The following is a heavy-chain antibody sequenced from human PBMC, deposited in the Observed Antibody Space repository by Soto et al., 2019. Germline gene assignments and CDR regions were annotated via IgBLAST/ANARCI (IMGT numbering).Heavy chain of an antibody. D-gene: IGHD2-2*01. J-gene: IGHJ3*02. Sequence: ASVTVSCPCSDNTFTHYGINWVRQAPGQGLEWMGIINPSGGSTSYAQKFQGRVTMTRDTSTSTVYMELSSLRSEDTAVYYCARSVDIVVVPGLMARPIRRQGPRVT. CDR1: DNTFTHYG. V-gene: IGHV1-46*01. CDR2: INPSGGST. CDR3: ARSVDIVVVPGLMARPI.